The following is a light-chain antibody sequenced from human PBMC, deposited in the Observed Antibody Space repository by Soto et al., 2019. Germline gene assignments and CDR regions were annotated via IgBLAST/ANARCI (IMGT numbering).Light chain of an antibody. V-gene: IGLV1-40*01. J-gene: IGLJ1*01. CDR3: QSYDNSLSGYV. CDR2: ADS. CDR1: SSNIGAGYD. Sequence: QSVRTQPPSVSRAPGQTVTISCTGNSSNIGAGYDVHWYQQLPGTAPKLLIYADSNRPSEVPDRFSGSKSGASASLAITGLQAEDEADYYCQSYDNSLSGYVFGLGTKLTVL.